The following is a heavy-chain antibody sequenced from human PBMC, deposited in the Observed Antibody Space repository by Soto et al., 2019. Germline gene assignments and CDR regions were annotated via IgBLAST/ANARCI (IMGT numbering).Heavy chain of an antibody. V-gene: IGHV3-72*01. CDR3: VRATSFSDSSGYTRCLDF. Sequence: EVQLVESGGGLVQPGGSLRLSCAGSGLTLSDHYIDWVRQAPGKGLEWVGRSRDRAQGYSIAYAASVKSRFTTSRGVSNNSVYLQMNSLETGDTAVYYCVRATSFSDSSGYTRCLDFWGQGSLGTVSS. J-gene: IGHJ4*02. CDR1: GLTLSDHY. D-gene: IGHD3-22*01. CDR2: SRDRAQGYSI.